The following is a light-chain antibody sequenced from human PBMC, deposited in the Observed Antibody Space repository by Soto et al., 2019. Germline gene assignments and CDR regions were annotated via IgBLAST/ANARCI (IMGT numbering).Light chain of an antibody. CDR2: AAS. CDR3: QQGHSMPFT. V-gene: IGKV1-39*01. CDR1: QNITNS. Sequence: DIQMTQSPSSLSASVGDRVTITCRASQNITNSLNWYQHKPGKAPILVIYAASSLQSGAPSRFSGSGSGTDFTLAITGLQPEDFATSFGQQGHSMPFTSGPGTKVDIK. J-gene: IGKJ3*01.